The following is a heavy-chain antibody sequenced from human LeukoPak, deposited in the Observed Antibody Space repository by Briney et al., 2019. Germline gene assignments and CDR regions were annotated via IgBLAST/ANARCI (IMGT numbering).Heavy chain of an antibody. CDR1: GYSISTGYY. V-gene: IGHV4-38-2*01. D-gene: IGHD2-21*01. J-gene: IGHJ4*02. CDR3: ARALGYCGGDCYYFDY. CDR2: IYHSGST. Sequence: PSETLSLTCALSGYSISTGYYWGWIRPPPGKGLEWIGSIYHSGSTYYNPSLKSQVTISVDTSKNQFSLRLSSVTAADTAVYYCARALGYCGGDCYYFDYWGQGTLVTVSS.